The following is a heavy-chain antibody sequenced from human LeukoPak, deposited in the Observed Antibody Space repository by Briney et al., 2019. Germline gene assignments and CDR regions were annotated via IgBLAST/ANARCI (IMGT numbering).Heavy chain of an antibody. CDR2: ISYDGSNK. CDR3: AASRATQWLVRPFDY. D-gene: IGHD6-19*01. V-gene: IGHV3-30*03. J-gene: IGHJ4*02. CDR1: GFTFSSYG. Sequence: GRSLRLSCAASGFTFSSYGMHWVRQAPGKGLEWVAVISYDGSNKYYADSVKGRFTISRDNSKNTLYLQMNSLRAEDTAVYYCAASRATQWLVRPFDYWGQGTLVTVSS.